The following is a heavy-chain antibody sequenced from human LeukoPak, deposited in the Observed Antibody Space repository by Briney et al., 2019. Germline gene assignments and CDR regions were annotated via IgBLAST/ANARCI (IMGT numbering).Heavy chain of an antibody. CDR3: ARVVPPVNYYDSSANWFDP. CDR2: ISAYNGNT. Sequence: ASVKVSCKASGYTFTSYGISWLRQAPGQGLEWMGWISAYNGNTNYAQKLQGRVTMTTDTSTSTAYMELRSLRSDDTAVYYCARVVPPVNYYDSSANWFDPWGQGTLVTVSS. D-gene: IGHD3-22*01. J-gene: IGHJ5*02. V-gene: IGHV1-18*01. CDR1: GYTFTSYG.